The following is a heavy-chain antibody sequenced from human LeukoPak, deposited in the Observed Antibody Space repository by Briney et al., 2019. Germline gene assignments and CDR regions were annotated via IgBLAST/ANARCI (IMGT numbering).Heavy chain of an antibody. J-gene: IGHJ4*02. CDR3: ARDPLYGDSTFDY. Sequence: GGSLRLSCAASGFTFSDYGMHWVRQAPGKGLEWVAFIRNDGSNKYYADSVKGRFTISRDNAKNSLYLQMNSLRAEDTAVYYCARDPLYGDSTFDYWGQGTLVTVSS. CDR2: IRNDGSNK. D-gene: IGHD4-17*01. CDR1: GFTFSDYG. V-gene: IGHV3-30*02.